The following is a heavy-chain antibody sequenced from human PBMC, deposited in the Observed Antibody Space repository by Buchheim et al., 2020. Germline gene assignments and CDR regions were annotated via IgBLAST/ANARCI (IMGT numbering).Heavy chain of an antibody. D-gene: IGHD7-27*01. CDR1: GFSLTTSGVG. Sequence: QITLKESGPTLVKPTQTLTLTCTFSGFSLTTSGVGVGWIRQPPGKALEWLALVYGNDDKHYSPSLKSRLTITKDTSKTQVVLTMTNVDPVDTATYYCSRSPHNWGVSWFDFWGQGTL. J-gene: IGHJ4*02. CDR3: SRSPHNWGVSWFDF. V-gene: IGHV2-5*01. CDR2: VYGNDDK.